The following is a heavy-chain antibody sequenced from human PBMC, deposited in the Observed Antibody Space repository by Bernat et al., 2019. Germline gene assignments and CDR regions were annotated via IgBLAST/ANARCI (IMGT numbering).Heavy chain of an antibody. V-gene: IGHV1-46*01. J-gene: IGHJ4*02. CDR1: GYTFTSYY. CDR2: INPSGGST. CDR3: ARSSITIFGVVIEAGLFDY. D-gene: IGHD3-3*01. Sequence: QVQLVQSGAEVKKPGASVKVSCKASGYTFTSYYMHWVQQAPGQGLEWMGIINPSGGSTSYAQKFQGRVTMTRDTSTSTGYMELSSLRSEDTAVYYCARSSITIFGVVIEAGLFDYWGQGTLVTVSS.